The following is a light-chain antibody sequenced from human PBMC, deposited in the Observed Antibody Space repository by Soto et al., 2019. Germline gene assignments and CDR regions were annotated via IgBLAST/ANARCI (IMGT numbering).Light chain of an antibody. V-gene: IGLV2-14*01. CDR2: EVN. Sequence: QSVLTQPASVSGSLGQSITISCTGTSSDVGGYNYVSWYQQHPAKAPKLLIYEVNNRPSGVSNRFSGSKSGNTASLTISGLQAEDEADYYCSSYTSSSTVGVFGTGTKVTVL. J-gene: IGLJ1*01. CDR1: SSDVGGYNY. CDR3: SSYTSSSTVGV.